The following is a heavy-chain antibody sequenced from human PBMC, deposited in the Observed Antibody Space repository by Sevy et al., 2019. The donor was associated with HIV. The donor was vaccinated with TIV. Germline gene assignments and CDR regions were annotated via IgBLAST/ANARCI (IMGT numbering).Heavy chain of an antibody. J-gene: IGHJ4*02. V-gene: IGHV1-24*01. CDR2: FDPEDDEK. CDR1: GYTLTELS. CDR3: ATTKDYYDTSGYPFDS. D-gene: IGHD3-22*01. Sequence: ASVKVSCKVSGYTLTELSMHWVRQAPGKGLEGMGTFDPEDDEKIYAQKFQGRGTITGDTFTDTAYMELCRLRSEDTAVYYCATTKDYYDTSGYPFDSWGQGTLVTVSS.